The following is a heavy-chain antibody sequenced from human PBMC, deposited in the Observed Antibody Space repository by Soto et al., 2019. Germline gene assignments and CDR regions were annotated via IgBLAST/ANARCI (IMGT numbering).Heavy chain of an antibody. Sequence: GGSLRLSCASSVFTFSTYTMNCVRQSPGKCLEWVSYFGTSRKYIYYADSVRGRFTISRDDAKNSLYLQLNSLRDEDTALYYCVRDSAWAFEIWGQGTMVTVSS. CDR3: VRDSAWAFEI. CDR2: FGTSRKYI. CDR1: VFTFSTYT. D-gene: IGHD7-27*01. V-gene: IGHV3-48*02. J-gene: IGHJ3*02.